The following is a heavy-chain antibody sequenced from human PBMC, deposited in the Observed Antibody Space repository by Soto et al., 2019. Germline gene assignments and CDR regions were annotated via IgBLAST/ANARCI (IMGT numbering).Heavy chain of an antibody. CDR2: INHSGST. J-gene: IGHJ5*02. CDR1: GGSFSGYY. D-gene: IGHD6-6*01. Sequence: SETLSLTCAVYGGSFSGYYWSWIRQPPGKGLEWIGEINHSGSTNYNPSLKSRVTISVDTSKNQFSLKLSSVTAADTAVYYCARGCIAACNWFDPWGQGTLVTVS. V-gene: IGHV4-34*01. CDR3: ARGCIAACNWFDP.